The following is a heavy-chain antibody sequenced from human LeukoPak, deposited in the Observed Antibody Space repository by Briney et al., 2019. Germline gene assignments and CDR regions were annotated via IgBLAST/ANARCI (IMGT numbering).Heavy chain of an antibody. D-gene: IGHD2-15*01. CDR1: GFTFSSHP. Sequence: GGSLRLSCSASGFTFSSHPIHWVRQAPGKGLEWVAVISYDESNKNYADSVKGRFTISRDNSKNTLYLQMNSLRAEDTAVYYCAKSGLNRFDYWGQGTLVTVSS. V-gene: IGHV3-30*04. J-gene: IGHJ4*02. CDR3: AKSGLNRFDY. CDR2: ISYDESNK.